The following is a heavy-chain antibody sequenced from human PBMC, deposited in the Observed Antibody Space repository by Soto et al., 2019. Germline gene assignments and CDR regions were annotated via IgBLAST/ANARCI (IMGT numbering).Heavy chain of an antibody. D-gene: IGHD3-9*01. CDR2: IYYSGST. CDR3: ARVPHYDSLTGYYFDY. CDR1: GGSVSSGSYY. V-gene: IGHV4-61*01. Sequence: QVQLQESGPGLVKPSETLSLTCTVSGGSVSSGSYYWSWIRQPPGKGLECIGYIYYSGSTNYNPSLKRRVTISVDTSKNQFSLKLSSVTAADTAVYYCARVPHYDSLTGYYFDYWGQGTLVTVSS. J-gene: IGHJ4*02.